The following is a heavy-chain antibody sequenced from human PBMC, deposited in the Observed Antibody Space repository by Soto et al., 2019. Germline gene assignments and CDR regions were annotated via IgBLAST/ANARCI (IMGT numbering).Heavy chain of an antibody. CDR1: GFTFSSYS. Sequence: PGGSLRLSCAASGFTFSSYSMSWVRQAPGKGLEWVANINKNGGEKYYVDSVKGRFTISRDNAKNTLFLQMNSLRADDTAVYYCALGGWPPSGGVWGQGTTVTVSS. CDR2: INKNGGEK. V-gene: IGHV3-7*01. J-gene: IGHJ6*02. CDR3: ALGGWPPSGGV. D-gene: IGHD3-10*01.